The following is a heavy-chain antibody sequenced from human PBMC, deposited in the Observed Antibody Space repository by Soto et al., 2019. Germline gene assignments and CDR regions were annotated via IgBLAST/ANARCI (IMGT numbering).Heavy chain of an antibody. CDR2: MNPNSGNT. CDR1: GYTFTRYD. V-gene: IGHV1-8*01. CDR3: ARSSKYSAAGDDAFDI. J-gene: IGHJ3*02. Sequence: QVQLVQSGAEVKKPGASVKVSCKASGYTFTRYDINWVRQATGQGLEWMGWMNPNSGNTGYAQMFQGRVTMTRNTSNSTAYIQLTCGISKNMAEYYCARSSKYSAAGDDAFDIWGKGTMVTVSS. D-gene: IGHD6-13*01.